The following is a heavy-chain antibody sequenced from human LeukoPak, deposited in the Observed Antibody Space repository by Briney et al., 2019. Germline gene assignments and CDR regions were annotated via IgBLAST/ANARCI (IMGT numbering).Heavy chain of an antibody. Sequence: GKSLRLSCAASGFTFSSYGMHWVRQAPGKGLEWVAVTWYDGRNNYYAASVKGRFTISRDDSRTTVYLLMNSLRAEDTAVYYCAREVAPLYFHYGMDVWGEGTTVTVSS. CDR2: TWYDGRNN. D-gene: IGHD2-21*01. V-gene: IGHV3-33*01. J-gene: IGHJ6*01. CDR1: GFTFSSYG. CDR3: AREVAPLYFHYGMDV.